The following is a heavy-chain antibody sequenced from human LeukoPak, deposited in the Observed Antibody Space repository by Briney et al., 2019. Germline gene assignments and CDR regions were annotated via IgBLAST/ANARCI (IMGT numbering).Heavy chain of an antibody. V-gene: IGHV1-69*13. J-gene: IGHJ4*02. CDR2: IIPIFGTA. CDR3: ARDPYRSSGFYFDY. D-gene: IGHD6-19*01. Sequence: SVKVSCKASGGTFSSYAISWMRQAPGQGLEWMGGIIPIFGTANYAQKFQGRVTITADESTSTAYMELSSLRSEDTAVYYCARDPYRSSGFYFDYWGQGTLVTVSS. CDR1: GGTFSSYA.